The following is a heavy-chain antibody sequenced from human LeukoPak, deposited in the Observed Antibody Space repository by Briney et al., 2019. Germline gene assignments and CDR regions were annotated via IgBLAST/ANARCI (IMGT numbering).Heavy chain of an antibody. V-gene: IGHV1-24*01. CDR2: FDPEDGET. CDR1: GYTLTELS. Sequence: ASVKVSCKVSGYTLTELSMHWVRQAPGKGLEWMGAFDPEDGETIYAQKFQGRVTMTEDTSTDTTYMELSSLRSEDTAVYYCATVVGDYDRFPLTDWGQGTLVAVSS. J-gene: IGHJ4*02. CDR3: ATVVGDYDRFPLTD. D-gene: IGHD3-22*01.